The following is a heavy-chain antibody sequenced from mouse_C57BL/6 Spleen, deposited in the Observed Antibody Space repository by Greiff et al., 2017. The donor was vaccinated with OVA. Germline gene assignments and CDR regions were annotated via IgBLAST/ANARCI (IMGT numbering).Heavy chain of an antibody. V-gene: IGHV5-4*01. CDR2: ISDGGSYT. D-gene: IGHD1-1*02. J-gene: IGHJ3*01. CDR3: AREHYPGDFAY. CDR1: GFTFSSYA. Sequence: DVKLVESGGGLVKPGGSLKLSCAASGFTFSSYAMSWVRQTPEKRLEWVATISDGGSYTYYPDNVKGRFTISRDNAKNNLYLQMSHLKSEDTAMYYCAREHYPGDFAYWGQGTLVTVSA.